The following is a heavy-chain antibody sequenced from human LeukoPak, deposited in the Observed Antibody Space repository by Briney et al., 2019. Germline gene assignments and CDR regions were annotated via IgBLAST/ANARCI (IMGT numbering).Heavy chain of an antibody. CDR3: ASGTYYDFWSGYRLDY. D-gene: IGHD3-3*01. Sequence: XVKVSCKASGGTFSSYTISWVRQAPGQGLEWMGRIIPILGIANYAQKFQGRVTITADKSTSTAYMELSSLRSEDTAVYYCASGTYYDFWSGYRLDYWGQGTLVTASS. CDR1: GGTFSSYT. CDR2: IIPILGIA. V-gene: IGHV1-69*02. J-gene: IGHJ4*02.